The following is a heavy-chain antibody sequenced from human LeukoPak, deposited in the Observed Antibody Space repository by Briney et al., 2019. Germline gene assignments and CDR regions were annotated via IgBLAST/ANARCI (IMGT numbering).Heavy chain of an antibody. V-gene: IGHV3-74*01. D-gene: IGHD2-15*01. CDR2: INSDESTT. Sequence: GGSLRLSCAASGFTFSNYWMHWVRHAPGKGLVWVSRINSDESTTNYADSVKGRFTISRDNSKNTLYLQMNSLRAEDTAVYYCAKGPLRRYCSGGSCYPTRRCFDYWGQGTLVTVSS. CDR3: AKGPLRRYCSGGSCYPTRRCFDY. CDR1: GFTFSNYW. J-gene: IGHJ4*02.